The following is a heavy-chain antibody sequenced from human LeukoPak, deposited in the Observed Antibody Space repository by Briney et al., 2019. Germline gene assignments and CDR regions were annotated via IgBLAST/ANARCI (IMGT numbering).Heavy chain of an antibody. D-gene: IGHD3-10*01. CDR2: ISGSGETA. Sequence: PGGSLRLSCAASGFTFSSSAMSWVRQAPRKGLEWVSAISGSGETAFYADSVKGRFTISRDNSQNTLYLQMNSLRADDTAVYYCARDRLLWFGEGIDYWAREPWSPSPQ. J-gene: IGHJ4*02. CDR3: ARDRLLWFGEGIDY. V-gene: IGHV3-23*01. CDR1: GFTFSSSA.